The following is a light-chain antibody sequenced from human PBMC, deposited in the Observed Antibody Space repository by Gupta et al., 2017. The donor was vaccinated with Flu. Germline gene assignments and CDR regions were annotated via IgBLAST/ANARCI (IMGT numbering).Light chain of an antibody. CDR1: QDISNY. J-gene: IGKJ4*01. CDR3: QQYDNPPFT. CDR2: DAS. Sequence: DIQMTQSPSSLSASVGDRVTITCEASQDISNYLNWYQQKPGKAPKLLIYDASNWETGVPSRFSGSGSGTDFTLTISSLQPEDIATYYCQQYDNPPFTFGGGTKVEIK. V-gene: IGKV1-33*01.